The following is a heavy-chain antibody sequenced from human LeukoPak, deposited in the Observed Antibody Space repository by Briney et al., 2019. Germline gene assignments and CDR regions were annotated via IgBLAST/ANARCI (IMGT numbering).Heavy chain of an antibody. Sequence: PSETLSPTCAVSGGSIRSGGYSWSWIRQPPGKGLEWIGYIYHSGSTYYNPSLKSRVTISVDRSKNQFSLKLSSVTAADTAVYYCARGEGGAADYWGQGTLVTVSS. D-gene: IGHD1-26*01. CDR1: GGSIRSGGYS. V-gene: IGHV4-30-2*01. J-gene: IGHJ4*02. CDR3: ARGEGGAADY. CDR2: IYHSGST.